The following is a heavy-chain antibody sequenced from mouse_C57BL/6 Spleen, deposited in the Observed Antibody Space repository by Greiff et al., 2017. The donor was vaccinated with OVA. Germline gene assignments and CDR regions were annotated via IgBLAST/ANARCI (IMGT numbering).Heavy chain of an antibody. Sequence: EVKLQQSGPELVKPGASVKISCKASGYTFTDYYMNWVKQSHGKSLEWIGDINPNNGGTSYNQKFKGKATLTVDKSSSTAYMELRSLTSEDSAVYYCARRSPLGLLFDYWGQGTTLTVSS. D-gene: IGHD4-1*01. J-gene: IGHJ2*01. V-gene: IGHV1-26*01. CDR1: GYTFTDYY. CDR3: ARRSPLGLLFDY. CDR2: INPNNGGT.